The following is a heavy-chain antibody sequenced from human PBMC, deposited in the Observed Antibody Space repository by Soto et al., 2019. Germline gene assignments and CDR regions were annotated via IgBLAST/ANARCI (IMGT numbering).Heavy chain of an antibody. V-gene: IGHV3-21*01. CDR1: GFTFSSYS. D-gene: IGHD3-16*02. J-gene: IGHJ4*02. Sequence: GGSLRLSCAASGFTFSSYSMNWVRQAPGKGLEWVSSISSSSYIYYADSVKGRFTISRDNAKNSLYLQMNSLRAEDTAVYYCARGSSDYIWGSYRPNLDYWGQGTLVTVSS. CDR3: ARGSSDYIWGSYRPNLDY. CDR2: ISSSSYI.